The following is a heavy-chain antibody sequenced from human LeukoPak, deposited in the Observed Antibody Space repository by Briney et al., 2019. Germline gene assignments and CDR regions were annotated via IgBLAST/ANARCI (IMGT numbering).Heavy chain of an antibody. J-gene: IGHJ3*02. CDR1: GGTFSSYA. D-gene: IGHD1-26*01. CDR2: IIPIFGTA. Sequence: ASVKVSCKASGGTFSSYAISWVRQAPGQGLEWMGGIIPIFGTANYAQKFQGRVTMTEDTSTDTAYMELSSLRSEDTAVYYCATLSSGSQTRAFDIWGQGTMVTVSS. CDR3: ATLSSGSQTRAFDI. V-gene: IGHV1-69*06.